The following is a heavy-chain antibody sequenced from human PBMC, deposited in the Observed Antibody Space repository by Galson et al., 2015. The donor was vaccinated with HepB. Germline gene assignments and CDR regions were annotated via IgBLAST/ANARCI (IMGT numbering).Heavy chain of an antibody. CDR3: AKDRQQDLIHFFDH. D-gene: IGHD6-13*01. J-gene: IGHJ4*02. CDR2: ISYDERSQ. V-gene: IGHV3-30*18. Sequence: SLRLSCAGSGFIFSTYGMHWVRQAPGKGPEWVAIISYDERSQYYADSVKGRFTISRDNSKNTLYLQMNSLRVEDTAVYYCAKDRQQDLIHFFDHWGQGTLVTVSS. CDR1: GFIFSTYG.